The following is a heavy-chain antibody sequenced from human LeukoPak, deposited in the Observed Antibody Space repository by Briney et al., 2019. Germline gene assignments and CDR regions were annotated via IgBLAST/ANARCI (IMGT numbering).Heavy chain of an antibody. CDR2: ISGSGGST. J-gene: IGHJ4*01. V-gene: IGHV3-23*01. CDR1: GFTFSSYA. CDR3: AKDRADSPVGSWVFDY. Sequence: PGGSLRLSCAASGFTFSSYAMSWVRQAPGKGLEWVSAISGSGGSTYYADSVKGRFTISRDNSKHTLYLQMNSLKADDTAFYYCAKDRADSPVGSWVFDYWGHGTLVTVSS. D-gene: IGHD1-26*01.